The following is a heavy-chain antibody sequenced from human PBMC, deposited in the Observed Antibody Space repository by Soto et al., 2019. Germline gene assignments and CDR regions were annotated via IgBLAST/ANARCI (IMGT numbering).Heavy chain of an antibody. CDR2: IKSDGSST. J-gene: IGHJ5*02. Sequence: VQLVESGGGLVQPGGSLGLSVPASELTFRTYWRHWVGQPPGKGLVWFSRIKSDGSSTSYADSVKGRFTISRDNAKNTLYLQMNSLRVEDTAVYYCARSDWFDPWGQGTLVTVSS. CDR3: ARSDWFDP. V-gene: IGHV3-74*01. CDR1: ELTFRTYW.